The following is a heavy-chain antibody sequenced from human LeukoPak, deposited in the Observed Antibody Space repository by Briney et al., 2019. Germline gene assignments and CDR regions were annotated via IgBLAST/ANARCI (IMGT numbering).Heavy chain of an antibody. CDR1: GYTFTSYG. Sequence: ASVKVSCKASGYTFTSYGISWVRQAPGQGLEWMGWISAYNGNTNYAQKPQGRVTMTTDTSTSTAYMELRSLRSDDTAVYYCARGIPGYSSGWYLTDYWGQGTLVTVSS. V-gene: IGHV1-18*01. J-gene: IGHJ4*02. CDR3: ARGIPGYSSGWYLTDY. CDR2: ISAYNGNT. D-gene: IGHD6-19*01.